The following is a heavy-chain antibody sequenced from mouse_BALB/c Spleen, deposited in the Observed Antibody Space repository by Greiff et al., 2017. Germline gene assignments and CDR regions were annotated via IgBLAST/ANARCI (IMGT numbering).Heavy chain of an antibody. Sequence: LHQPGSELVRPGASVKLSCKASGYTLTSYWMHWVKQRHGQGLEWIGNIYPGSGSTNYDDKFKSKGTLTVDTSSSTAYMHLSSLTSEDSAVYYCTGGTVFDYWGQGTTLTVSS. V-gene: IGHV1S22*01. CDR1: GYTLTSYW. J-gene: IGHJ2*01. D-gene: IGHD4-1*01. CDR2: IYPGSGST. CDR3: TGGTVFDY.